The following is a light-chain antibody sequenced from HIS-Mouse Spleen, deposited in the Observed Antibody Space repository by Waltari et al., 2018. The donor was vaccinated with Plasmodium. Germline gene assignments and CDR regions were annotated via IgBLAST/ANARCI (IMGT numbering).Light chain of an antibody. V-gene: IGKV3-11*01. CDR2: YAS. J-gene: IGKJ4*01. CDR3: QQRSNWPLT. Sequence: EIVLTQSPATLSLSPGERATLSCRASQSFSSYLSWYQQKPCQSPRLLIYYASNRATGIPARFSGSGSGTDFTLTISSLEPEDFAVYYCQQRSNWPLTFGGGTKVEIK. CDR1: QSFSSY.